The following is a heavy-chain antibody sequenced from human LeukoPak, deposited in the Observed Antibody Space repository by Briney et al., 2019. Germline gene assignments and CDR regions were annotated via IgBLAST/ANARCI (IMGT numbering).Heavy chain of an antibody. V-gene: IGHV3-23*01. Sequence: GGSLRLSCAASGFTFSSYAMSWVRQAPGKGLEWVSAISGSGGSTYYADSVKGRFTISRDNAKNTLYLQVSSLRTEDTAVYYCARGFYSNTWYFDYWGQGTLDTVSS. J-gene: IGHJ4*02. CDR3: ARGFYSNTWYFDY. CDR1: GFTFSSYA. CDR2: ISGSGGST. D-gene: IGHD6-13*01.